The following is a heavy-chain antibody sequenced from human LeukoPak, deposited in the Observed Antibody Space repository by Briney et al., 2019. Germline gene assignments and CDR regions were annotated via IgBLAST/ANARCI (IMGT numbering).Heavy chain of an antibody. Sequence: SVKVSCKASGGTFSSYAISWVRQAPRQGLEWMGRIIPILGIANYAQKFQGRVTITADKSTSTAYMELSSLRSEDTAVYYCARVTKGRGYCSGGSCYVVFDYWGQGTLVTVSS. V-gene: IGHV1-69*04. CDR2: IIPILGIA. J-gene: IGHJ4*02. CDR1: GGTFSSYA. D-gene: IGHD2-15*01. CDR3: ARVTKGRGYCSGGSCYVVFDY.